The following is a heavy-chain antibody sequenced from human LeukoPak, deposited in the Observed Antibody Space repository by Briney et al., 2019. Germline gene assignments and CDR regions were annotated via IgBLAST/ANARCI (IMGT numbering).Heavy chain of an antibody. J-gene: IGHJ6*02. D-gene: IGHD3-9*01. CDR1: GGSFSGYY. V-gene: IGHV4-59*01. Sequence: SETLSLTCAVYGGSFSGYYWSWIRQPPGKGLEWIGYIYYSGSTNYNPSPKSRVTISVDTSKNQFSLKLSSVTAADTAVYYCARGKGAYYDILTGYHNNYGMDVWGQGTTVTVSS. CDR2: IYYSGST. CDR3: ARGKGAYYDILTGYHNNYGMDV.